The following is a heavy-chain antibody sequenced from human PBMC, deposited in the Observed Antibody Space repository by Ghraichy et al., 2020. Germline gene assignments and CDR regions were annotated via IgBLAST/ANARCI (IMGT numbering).Heavy chain of an antibody. CDR1: GFTFSSYS. CDR2: ISSSSSTI. D-gene: IGHD2-21*02. Sequence: GGSLRLSCAASGFTFSSYSMNWVRQAPGKGLEWVSYISSSSSTIYYADSVKGRFTISRDNAKNSLYLQMNSLRAEDTAVYYCAREMIGGDLFPVRYYGMDVWGQGTTVTVSS. J-gene: IGHJ6*02. CDR3: AREMIGGDLFPVRYYGMDV. V-gene: IGHV3-48*01.